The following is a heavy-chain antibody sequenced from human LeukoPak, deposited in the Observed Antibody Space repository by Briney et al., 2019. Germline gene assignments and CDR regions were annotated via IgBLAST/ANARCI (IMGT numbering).Heavy chain of an antibody. D-gene: IGHD6-13*01. V-gene: IGHV4-61*02. CDR2: IYTSGST. CDR1: GGSISSGSYY. J-gene: IGHJ5*02. Sequence: SETLSLTCTVSGGSISSGSYYWSWIRQPAGKGLEWIGRIYTSGSTNYNPSLKSRVTISVDTSKNQFSLKLSSVTAADTAVYYCVRESVGGQQLVGPYNWFDPWGQGPLVTVSS. CDR3: VRESVGGQQLVGPYNWFDP.